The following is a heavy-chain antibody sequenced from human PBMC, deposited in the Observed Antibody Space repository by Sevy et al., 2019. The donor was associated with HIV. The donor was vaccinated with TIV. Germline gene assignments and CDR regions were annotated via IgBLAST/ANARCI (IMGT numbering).Heavy chain of an antibody. CDR2: MSPESGDT. D-gene: IGHD1-26*01. CDR3: TRSPPLLYMSSSRPFDY. Sequence: ASVKVSCKASGYTFTNYDINWVRQATGQGLEWMGRMSPESGDTGYAQKFQGRVTMTRDTSISTAYMELNSLRSEDSAVYYCTRSPPLLYMSSSRPFDYWGQGTLVTVSS. J-gene: IGHJ4*02. CDR1: GYTFTNYD. V-gene: IGHV1-8*02.